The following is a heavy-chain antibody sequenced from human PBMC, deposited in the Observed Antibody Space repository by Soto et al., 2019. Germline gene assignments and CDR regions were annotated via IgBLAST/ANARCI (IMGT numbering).Heavy chain of an antibody. V-gene: IGHV5-51*01. CDR1: GYNFKNWW. J-gene: IGHJ3*02. CDR3: ARSREDSFGYQSPFDI. Sequence: EVQLVQSGTEVKKPGESLRISCEASGYNFKNWWIVWVRQMPGKGLECMGIIYPADSDTRYSPSFQGQVTISADKSISTAYLQSERLKASDTAIYYCARSREDSFGYQSPFDIWGQGTMVTASS. D-gene: IGHD3-3*01. CDR2: IYPADSDT.